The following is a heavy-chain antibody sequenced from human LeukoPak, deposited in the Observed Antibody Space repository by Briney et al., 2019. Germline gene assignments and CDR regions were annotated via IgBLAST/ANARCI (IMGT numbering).Heavy chain of an antibody. D-gene: IGHD3-22*01. Sequence: GSLRLSCAASGFTVSSIHMVWVRQAPGKGLEWVSVTYTGGNSYYADSVKGRFIISRDISKNTLYLQMSSLRAEDSALYYCARGGRGSAAVVAPRSFDIWGQGTMVTVSS. J-gene: IGHJ3*02. CDR2: TYTGGNS. CDR3: ARGGRGSAAVVAPRSFDI. CDR1: GFTVSSIH. V-gene: IGHV3-53*01.